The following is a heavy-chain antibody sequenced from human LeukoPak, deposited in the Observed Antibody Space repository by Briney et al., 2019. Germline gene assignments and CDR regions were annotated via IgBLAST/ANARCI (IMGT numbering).Heavy chain of an antibody. J-gene: IGHJ6*02. V-gene: IGHV3-66*01. CDR2: IYSGGST. D-gene: IGHD5-12*01. Sequence: GGSLRLSCAASGFTVSSNYMSWVRQAPGKGLEWVSVIYSGGSTYYADSVKGRFTISRDNSKNTLYLQMNSLRAEDTAVYYCAREKFMVATHYYSSSGMDVWGQGPTVTVSS. CDR3: AREKFMVATHYYSSSGMDV. CDR1: GFTVSSNY.